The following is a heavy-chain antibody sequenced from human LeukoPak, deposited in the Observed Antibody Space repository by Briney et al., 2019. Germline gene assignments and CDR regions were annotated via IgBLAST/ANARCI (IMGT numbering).Heavy chain of an antibody. D-gene: IGHD6-13*01. Sequence: PSETLSLTCAVYGGSFSGYYWSCIRQPPGKGLEWIGYIYFSGTTKYNPSLESRVTISVDTSKNQFSLKLSSVTAADTAVYYCARRRAEGGSNGHYNWFDPWGQGILVTVSS. J-gene: IGHJ5*02. CDR3: ARRRAEGGSNGHYNWFDP. CDR1: GGSFSGYY. CDR2: IYFSGTT. V-gene: IGHV4-59*08.